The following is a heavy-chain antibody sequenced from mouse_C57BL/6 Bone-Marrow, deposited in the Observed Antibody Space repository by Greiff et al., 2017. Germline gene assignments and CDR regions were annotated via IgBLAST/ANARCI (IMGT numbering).Heavy chain of an antibody. CDR2: IYPGGGYT. CDR3: ARSGYPVPFDY. D-gene: IGHD1-2*01. V-gene: IGHV1-63*01. CDR1: GYTFTNYW. Sequence: VQLQQSGAELVRPGTSVKMSCKASGYTFTNYWIGWAKQRPGHGLEWIGDIYPGGGYTNYNEKFKGKATLTANKSSSTAYMQFSSLTSEDSAIYYCARSGYPVPFDYWGQGTTLTVSS. J-gene: IGHJ2*01.